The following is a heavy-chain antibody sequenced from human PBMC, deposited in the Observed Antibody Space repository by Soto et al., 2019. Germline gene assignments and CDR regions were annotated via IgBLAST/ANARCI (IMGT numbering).Heavy chain of an antibody. CDR2: IYDSGST. D-gene: IGHD3-10*01. V-gene: IGHV4-31*03. Sequence: QVQLQESGPGLVKPSQTLSLTCTVSGGSISSGGYYWSWIRQHPGKGLEWIGYIYDSGSTYYNPSLQSRVTISVNTSKNQFSLKLSSVTAADTAVYYCARDLRFRGFYGMDVWGQGTTVTVSS. CDR3: ARDLRFRGFYGMDV. J-gene: IGHJ6*02. CDR1: GGSISSGGYY.